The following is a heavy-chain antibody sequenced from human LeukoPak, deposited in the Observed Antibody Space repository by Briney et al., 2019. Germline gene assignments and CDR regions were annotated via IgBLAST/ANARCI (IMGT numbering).Heavy chain of an antibody. CDR3: ARHAGADGSNWYSLDF. Sequence: SETLSLTCTVSGGSLSSYYWTWIRQPPGKGLEWIGYIYHSGSTNYNPSLKSRVAISVDTSKNQFSLTLTSVTAADTAVYYCARHAGADGSNWYSLDFWGQGTLVTVSS. V-gene: IGHV4-59*08. D-gene: IGHD6-13*01. CDR1: GGSLSSYY. J-gene: IGHJ4*02. CDR2: IYHSGST.